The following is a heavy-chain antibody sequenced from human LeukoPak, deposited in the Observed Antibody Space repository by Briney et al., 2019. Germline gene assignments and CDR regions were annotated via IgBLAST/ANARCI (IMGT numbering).Heavy chain of an antibody. V-gene: IGHV3-48*01. J-gene: IGHJ4*02. CDR3: AKDYGPLSSY. Sequence: GGSLRLSCAASGFTFSSYSMNWVRQAPGKGLEWVSYISGSSSTIYYADSVKGRFTISGDNSKNTLYLQMNSLRAEDTAVYYCAKDYGPLSSYWGQGILVTVSS. D-gene: IGHD4-17*01. CDR2: ISGSSSTI. CDR1: GFTFSSYS.